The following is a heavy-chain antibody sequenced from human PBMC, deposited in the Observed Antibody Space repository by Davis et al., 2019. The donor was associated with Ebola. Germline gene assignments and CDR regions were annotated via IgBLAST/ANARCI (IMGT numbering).Heavy chain of an antibody. CDR3: ARGRPSPGDYVSWFDP. V-gene: IGHV4-34*01. CDR2: INHSGST. D-gene: IGHD4-17*01. Sequence: SETLSLTCAVYGGSFSGYYWSWIRKPPGKGLEWIGEINHSGSTNYNPSLKSRVTISVDTSKNQFSLKLSSVTAADTAVYYCARGRPSPGDYVSWFDPWGQGTLVTVSS. CDR1: GGSFSGYY. J-gene: IGHJ5*02.